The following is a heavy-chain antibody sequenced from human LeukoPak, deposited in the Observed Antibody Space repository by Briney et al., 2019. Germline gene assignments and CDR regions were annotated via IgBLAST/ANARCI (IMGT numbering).Heavy chain of an antibody. V-gene: IGHV3-23*01. CDR3: AKGGSSGSYYPQHYFDY. CDR2: ICCSGGST. Sequence: TGGSLRLSCAASGFTFSSYAMSWVRQAPGKGLEWVAAICCSGGSTYHADSVKGRFTISRDNSKNTLYLQMNSLSAEDAAVYYCAKGGSSGSYYPQHYFDYWGQGTLVTVSS. D-gene: IGHD1-26*01. CDR1: GFTFSSYA. J-gene: IGHJ4*02.